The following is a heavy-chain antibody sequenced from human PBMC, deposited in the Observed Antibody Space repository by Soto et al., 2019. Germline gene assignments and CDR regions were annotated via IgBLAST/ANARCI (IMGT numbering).Heavy chain of an antibody. Sequence: SETLSLTCTVSGGSISSGGYYWSWIRQHPGKGLEWIGYIYYSGSTYYNPSLKSRVTISVDTSKNQFSLKLSSVTAADTAVYYCARDQSGYDLLAFDIWGQGTMVTVSS. CDR2: IYYSGST. CDR1: GGSISSGGYY. CDR3: ARDQSGYDLLAFDI. J-gene: IGHJ3*02. D-gene: IGHD5-12*01. V-gene: IGHV4-31*03.